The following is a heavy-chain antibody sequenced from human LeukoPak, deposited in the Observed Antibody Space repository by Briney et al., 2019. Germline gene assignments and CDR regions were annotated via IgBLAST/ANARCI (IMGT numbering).Heavy chain of an antibody. CDR2: IYSGGST. D-gene: IGHD6-13*01. V-gene: IGHV3-66*01. CDR3: ARDRAAPRDYYGMDV. J-gene: IGHJ6*02. CDR1: GFTVSSYY. Sequence: PGGSLRLSCAASGFTVSSYYMSWVRQAPGKGLEWVSVIYSGGSTYYADSVKGRFTISRDNSKNTLYLQMNSLRAEDTAVYYCARDRAAPRDYYGMDVWGQGTTVTVSS.